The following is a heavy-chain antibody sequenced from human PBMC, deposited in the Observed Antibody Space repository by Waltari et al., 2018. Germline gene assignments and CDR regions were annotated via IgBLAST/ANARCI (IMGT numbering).Heavy chain of an antibody. CDR2: INPNPGNP. D-gene: IGHD5-12*01. J-gene: IGHJ5*02. Sequence: QVQLVQSGSELKKPGASVKVSCKASGYNFTSYAMNWVRQAPGQGLEWMGWINPNPGNPRDAQGFTGRFVFSLDTSVTTAHLQISSLKAEDTAVYYCARGDGYNRYNWFDPWGQGTLVTVSS. V-gene: IGHV7-4-1*02. CDR1: GYNFTSYA. CDR3: ARGDGYNRYNWFDP.